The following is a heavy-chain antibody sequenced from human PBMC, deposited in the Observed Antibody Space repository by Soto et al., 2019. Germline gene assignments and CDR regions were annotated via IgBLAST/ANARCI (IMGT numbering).Heavy chain of an antibody. D-gene: IGHD6-25*01. J-gene: IGHJ4*02. CDR3: ARGISMGSEDAAFDY. CDR1: GYTFTGYY. CDR2: INPNSGGT. V-gene: IGHV1-2*04. Sequence: ASVKVSCKASGYTFTGYYMHWVRQAPGQGLEWMGWINPNSGGTNYAQKFQGWVTMTRDTSISTAYMELSRLRSDDTAVYYCARGISMGSEDAAFDYWGQGTLVTVSS.